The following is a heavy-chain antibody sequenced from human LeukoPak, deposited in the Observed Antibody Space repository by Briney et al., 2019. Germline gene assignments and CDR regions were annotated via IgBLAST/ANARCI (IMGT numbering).Heavy chain of an antibody. Sequence: SETLSLTCTVSGGSISSYYWGWIRQPPGKGLEWIGYIFYSGSTNYNPSLKSRVTISVDTSKNQFSLKLSSVTAADTAVYYCARVGGYSSPLQHWGQGTLVTVSS. V-gene: IGHV4-59*01. CDR1: GGSISSYY. CDR3: ARVGGYSSPLQH. J-gene: IGHJ1*01. CDR2: IFYSGST. D-gene: IGHD6-13*01.